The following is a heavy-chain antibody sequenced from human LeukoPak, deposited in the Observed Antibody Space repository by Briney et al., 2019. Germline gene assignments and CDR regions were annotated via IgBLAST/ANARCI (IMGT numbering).Heavy chain of an antibody. J-gene: IGHJ5*02. CDR3: ARDQRAYSSSYYDIWFDR. CDR1: GGSFSGYY. D-gene: IGHD6-13*01. Sequence: SETLSLTCAVYGGSFSGYYWSWIRQPPGKGLEWIGEINHSGSTNYNPSLKGRVTISVDTSKNQFSLKLSSVTAADTAVYYCARDQRAYSSSYYDIWFDRWGQGTLVTVSS. V-gene: IGHV4-34*01. CDR2: INHSGST.